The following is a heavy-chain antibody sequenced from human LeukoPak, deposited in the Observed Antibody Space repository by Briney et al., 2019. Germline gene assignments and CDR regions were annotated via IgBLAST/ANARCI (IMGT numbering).Heavy chain of an antibody. CDR2: IRASNGNT. Sequence: ASVKVSCKASGYTFITSGISWVRQAPGQGLEWMGWIRASNGNTNYAQRLQGRVTTTTDTSTSTAYMELRSLRSDDTAVYYCARDLRRGGPPDYWGQGTLVTVSS. CDR3: ARDLRRGGPPDY. CDR1: GYTFITSG. D-gene: IGHD3-10*01. V-gene: IGHV1-18*01. J-gene: IGHJ4*02.